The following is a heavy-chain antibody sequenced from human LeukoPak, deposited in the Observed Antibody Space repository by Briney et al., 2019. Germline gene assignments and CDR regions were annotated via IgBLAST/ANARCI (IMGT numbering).Heavy chain of an antibody. D-gene: IGHD3-10*01. Sequence: PGGSLSLSCAASGFPFCRFAMSCVRRAPGKGVEGVSAIGGSGGSPYYADSVKGRFTISRDNSKDTLYLQMNRLRAEDTAVYYCAKEHDYYYGSGSSRRPRGAFDIWGQGTMVAVSS. V-gene: IGHV3-23*01. CDR2: IGGSGGSP. CDR1: GFPFCRFA. J-gene: IGHJ3*02. CDR3: AKEHDYYYGSGSSRRPRGAFDI.